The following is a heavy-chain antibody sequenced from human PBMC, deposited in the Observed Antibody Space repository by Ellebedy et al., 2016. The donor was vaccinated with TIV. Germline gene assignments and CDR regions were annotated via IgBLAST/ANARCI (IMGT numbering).Heavy chain of an antibody. CDR1: GFTFSNYG. CDR3: AKDQHYYDSSGYSDY. J-gene: IGHJ4*02. V-gene: IGHV3-30*18. CDR2: ISYDGSNK. D-gene: IGHD3-22*01. Sequence: GESLKISXAASGFTFSNYGMHWVRQAPGKGLEWVAVISYDGSNKYYADSVKGRFTISRDNSKNTLYLQMNSLRAEDTAVYYCAKDQHYYDSSGYSDYWGQGTLVTVSS.